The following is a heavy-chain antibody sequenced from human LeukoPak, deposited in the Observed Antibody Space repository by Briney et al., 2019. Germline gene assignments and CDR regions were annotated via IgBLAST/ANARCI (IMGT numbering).Heavy chain of an antibody. CDR1: GGSIGSYY. V-gene: IGHV4-59*08. CDR3: ASAVHY. J-gene: IGHJ4*02. CDR2: IYNSGSP. Sequence: SETLSLTCTVSGGSIGSYYWSWVRQPPGKGLEWIGFIYNSGSPNYNPSLQSRVTIAVDTSKNRFSLKLSSVTTADTAVYYCASAVHYWGQGTLVTVSS.